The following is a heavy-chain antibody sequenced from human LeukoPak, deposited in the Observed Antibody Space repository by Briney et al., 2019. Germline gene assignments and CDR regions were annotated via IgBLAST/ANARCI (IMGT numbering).Heavy chain of an antibody. CDR3: ARRRGDYVDWFDP. V-gene: IGHV5-10-1*01. CDR1: GYSFTSYW. Sequence: GESLKISCKGSGYSFTSYWISWVRQMPGKGPEWMGRISPSDSYTNYSPSFQGHVTISADKSISTAYLQWSSLKASDTAMYYCARRRGDYVDWFDPWGQGTLVTVSS. J-gene: IGHJ5*02. CDR2: ISPSDSYT. D-gene: IGHD4-17*01.